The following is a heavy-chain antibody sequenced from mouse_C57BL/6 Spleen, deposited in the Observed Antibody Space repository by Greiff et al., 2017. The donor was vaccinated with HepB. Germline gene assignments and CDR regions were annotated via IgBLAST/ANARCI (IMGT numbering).Heavy chain of an antibody. V-gene: IGHV1-7*01. CDR1: GYTFTSYW. J-gene: IGHJ3*01. CDR3: ARSPYCNPFAY. CDR2: INPSSGYT. D-gene: IGHD2-1*01. Sequence: VKLVESGAELAKPGASVKLSCKASGYTFTSYWMHWVTQRPGQGLEWIGYINPSSGYTTYNQKFKDKATLTADKSSSTAYMQLCSLTYEDSAVYYCARSPYCNPFAYWGQGTLVTVSA.